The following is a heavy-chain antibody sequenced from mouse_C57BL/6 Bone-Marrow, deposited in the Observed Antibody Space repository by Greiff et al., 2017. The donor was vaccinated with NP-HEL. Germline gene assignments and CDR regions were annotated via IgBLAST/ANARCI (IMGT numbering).Heavy chain of an antibody. V-gene: IGHV1-55*01. J-gene: IGHJ2*01. CDR2: IYPGSGST. CDR1: GYTFTSYW. CDR3: ARSRILRYYFDY. Sequence: QVQLQQSGAELVKPGASVKMSCKASGYTFTSYWITWVKQRPGQGLEWIGDIYPGSGSTNYTEKFKSKATLTVDTSSSTAYMQLSSLTSEDSAVYYCARSRILRYYFDYWGQGTTLTVSS. D-gene: IGHD1-1*01.